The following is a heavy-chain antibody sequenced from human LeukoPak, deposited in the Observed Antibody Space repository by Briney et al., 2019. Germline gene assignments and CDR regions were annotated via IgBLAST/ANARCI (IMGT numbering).Heavy chain of an antibody. CDR3: AREGCSSAACYGIDLDY. CDR1: GGTFSRYA. D-gene: IGHD2-2*01. J-gene: IGHJ4*02. Sequence: SVKVPRKASGGTFSRYAITWVRQAPGQGLEWMGRIIPNLGTTYYAQKFQGRITITTDESSSTAYMELSSLRSEDTAVYYCAREGCSSAACYGIDLDYWGQGTLVTVSS. CDR2: IIPNLGTT. V-gene: IGHV1-69*11.